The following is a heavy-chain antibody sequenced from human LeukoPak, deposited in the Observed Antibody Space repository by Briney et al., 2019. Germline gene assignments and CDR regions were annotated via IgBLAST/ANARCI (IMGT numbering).Heavy chain of an antibody. J-gene: IGHJ5*02. V-gene: IGHV3-7*01. D-gene: IGHD3-9*01. CDR3: AGGSGYLITS. Sequence: GSLRLSCAATGFSFRSYWMNWVRQAPGKGLEWLAIIKQDGSEKHYKGSVEGRFTISRDNAKNSLHLQMNSLRAEDTAVYYCAGGSGYLITSWGQGTLVTVSS. CDR2: IKQDGSEK. CDR1: GFSFRSYW.